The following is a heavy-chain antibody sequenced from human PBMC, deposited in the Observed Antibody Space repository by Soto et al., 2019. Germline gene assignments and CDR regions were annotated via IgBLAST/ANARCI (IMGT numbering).Heavy chain of an antibody. J-gene: IGHJ4*02. D-gene: IGHD3-16*02. CDR2: ISYDGSNK. CDR1: GFTFSSYG. V-gene: IGHV3-30*18. CDR3: AKWPIPPESYYFDY. Sequence: QVQLVESGGGVVQPGRSLRLSCAASGFTFSSYGMHWVRQAPGKGLEWVAVISYDGSNKYYADSVKGRFTISRDNSKNTLYLQMNSLRAEDTAVYYCAKWPIPPESYYFDYWGQGTLVTVSS.